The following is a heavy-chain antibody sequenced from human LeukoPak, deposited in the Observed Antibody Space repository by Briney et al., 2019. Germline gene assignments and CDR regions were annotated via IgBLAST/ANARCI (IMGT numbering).Heavy chain of an antibody. CDR2: IYYSGST. J-gene: IGHJ2*01. Sequence: SETLSLTCTVSGVSISSSSYYWGWIRQPPGKGLEWVGSIYYSGSTYYNPSLKSRVTISVDASKNQFSLKLSSVTAADTAVFYCARQPTHDYGDPSYWYFGLWGRGTLVAVSS. V-gene: IGHV4-39*01. D-gene: IGHD4-17*01. CDR3: ARQPTHDYGDPSYWYFGL. CDR1: GVSISSSSYY.